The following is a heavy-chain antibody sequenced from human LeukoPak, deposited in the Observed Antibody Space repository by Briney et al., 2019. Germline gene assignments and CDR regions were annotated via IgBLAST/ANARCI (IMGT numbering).Heavy chain of an antibody. Sequence: SETLSLTCTVSGGSISSGGYSWSWIRQPPGKGLEWIGYIYHSGSTYYNPSLKSRVTISVDRSKNQFSLKLSSVTAADTAVYYCAGQRMDCHTGGAAAGTYCYYYGMDVWGQGTTVTVSS. V-gene: IGHV4-30-2*01. CDR2: IYHSGST. CDR3: AGQRMDCHTGGAAAGTYCYYYGMDV. CDR1: GGSISSGGYS. D-gene: IGHD6-13*01. J-gene: IGHJ6*02.